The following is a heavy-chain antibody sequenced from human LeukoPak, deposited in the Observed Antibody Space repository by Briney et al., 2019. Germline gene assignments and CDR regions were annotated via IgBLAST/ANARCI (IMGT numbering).Heavy chain of an antibody. J-gene: IGHJ3*02. Sequence: PGGSLRLSCAASGFTFSSYWMHWVRQAPGKGLVWLSRVNGDGNITTYADSVRGRFTISRDNAKNTLYLQMNSLRAEDTAVYYCARGGLVPAFDIWGQGTMVSVTS. CDR3: ARGGLVPAFDI. D-gene: IGHD3-10*02. V-gene: IGHV3-74*01. CDR1: GFTFSSYW. CDR2: VNGDGNIT.